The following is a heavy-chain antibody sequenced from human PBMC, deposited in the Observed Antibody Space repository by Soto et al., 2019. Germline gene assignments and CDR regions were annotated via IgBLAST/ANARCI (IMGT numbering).Heavy chain of an antibody. D-gene: IGHD3-16*01. Sequence: GGSLRLSCAASGFTFSSYGMHWVRQAPGKGLEWVAVIWYDGSNKYYADSVKGRFTISRDNSKNTLYLQMNSLRAEDTAVYYCARDRGRWLQSHRPFIDYWGQGTLVTVSS. J-gene: IGHJ4*02. CDR1: GFTFSSYG. CDR3: ARDRGRWLQSHRPFIDY. V-gene: IGHV3-33*01. CDR2: IWYDGSNK.